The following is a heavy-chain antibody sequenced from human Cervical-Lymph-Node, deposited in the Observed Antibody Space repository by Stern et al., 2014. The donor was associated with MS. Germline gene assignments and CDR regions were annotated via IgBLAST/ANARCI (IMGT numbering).Heavy chain of an antibody. CDR2: IYYSGAT. V-gene: IGHV4-31*03. Sequence: QVQLQESGPGLVKPSQTLSLTCTVSGGSINNGDYYWSWVRQHPGKVLEWLGYIYYSGATYYNPSLKGRLTISVDTSKRHFSLKLTSVTAADTAVYYCARELSGMYGMDVWGQGTTVTVSS. CDR1: GGSINNGDYY. CDR3: ARELSGMYGMDV. D-gene: IGHD1-1*01. J-gene: IGHJ6*02.